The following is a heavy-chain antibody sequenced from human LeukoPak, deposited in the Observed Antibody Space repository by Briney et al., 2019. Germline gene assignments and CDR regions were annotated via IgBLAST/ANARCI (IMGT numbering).Heavy chain of an antibody. J-gene: IGHJ6*03. V-gene: IGHV4-59*08. Sequence: SETLSLTCTVSGGSISSYYWSWIRQPPGKGLEWIGYIYYSGSTNYNPSLKSRVTISVDTSKNQFSLKLSSVTAADTAVYYCARRFDYYDSSGYYSPYMDVWGKGTTVTVSS. D-gene: IGHD3-22*01. CDR2: IYYSGST. CDR3: ARRFDYYDSSGYYSPYMDV. CDR1: GGSISSYY.